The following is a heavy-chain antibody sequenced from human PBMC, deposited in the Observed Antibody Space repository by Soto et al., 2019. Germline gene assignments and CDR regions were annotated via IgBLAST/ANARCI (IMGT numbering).Heavy chain of an antibody. V-gene: IGHV3-30-3*01. CDR1: GFTFSSYA. Sequence: PGGSLRLSCAASGFTFSSYAMHWVRQAPGKGLEWVAVISYDGSNKYYADSVKGRFTISRDNSKNTLYLQMNSLRAEDTAVYYCARLSITMIGNYDYWGQGTLVTVSS. J-gene: IGHJ4*02. D-gene: IGHD3-22*01. CDR3: ARLSITMIGNYDY. CDR2: ISYDGSNK.